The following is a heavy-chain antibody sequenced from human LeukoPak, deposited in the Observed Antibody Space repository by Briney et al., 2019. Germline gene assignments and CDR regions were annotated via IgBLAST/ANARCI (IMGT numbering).Heavy chain of an antibody. Sequence: PSETLSLTCTVSGVSISSISYYWGWIRQPPGKGLEWIGNIYYSGSTYYNPSLKSRVTISVDTSKNQFSLKVTSVTAADTAVDYCARHNRVVPPDYWGQGTLVTVSS. CDR2: IYYSGST. CDR1: GVSISSISYY. J-gene: IGHJ4*02. D-gene: IGHD2-15*01. V-gene: IGHV4-39*01. CDR3: ARHNRVVPPDY.